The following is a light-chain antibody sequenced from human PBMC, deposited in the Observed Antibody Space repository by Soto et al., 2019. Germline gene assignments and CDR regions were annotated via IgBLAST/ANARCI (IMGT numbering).Light chain of an antibody. CDR2: DVN. V-gene: IGLV2-14*01. J-gene: IGLJ2*01. Sequence: QSALTQPASVSGSPGQSITISCTGTSSDVGAYNYVSWYQQHPGKAPKLMIYDVNIRPSGVSNRFSGSKSGNTASLTISGLQAEDEAGYYCTSWTTSTTMKFGGGTKLTVL. CDR3: TSWTTSTTMK. CDR1: SSDVGAYNY.